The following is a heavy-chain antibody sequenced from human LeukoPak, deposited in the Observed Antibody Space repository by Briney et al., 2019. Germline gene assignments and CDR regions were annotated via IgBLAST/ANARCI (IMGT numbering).Heavy chain of an antibody. D-gene: IGHD6-19*01. Sequence: KPSETLSLTCTVSGGSISSYYWSWIRQPPGKGLEWIGYIYYSGSTNYNPSLKSRVTISVDTSKNQFSLKLSSVTAADTAVYYCARHLIAVSDWYFDLWGRGTLVTVSS. CDR3: ARHLIAVSDWYFDL. CDR1: GGSISSYY. J-gene: IGHJ2*01. V-gene: IGHV4-59*08. CDR2: IYYSGST.